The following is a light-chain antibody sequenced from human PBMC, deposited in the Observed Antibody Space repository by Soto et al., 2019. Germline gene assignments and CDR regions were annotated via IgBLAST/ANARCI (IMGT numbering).Light chain of an antibody. J-gene: IGLJ1*01. V-gene: IGLV2-14*01. Sequence: QSVLTQPASVSGSPGQSITISCTGTSSDIAIYNYVSWYQQQPGKAPKLMIYQVTNRPSGVSNRFSGSRSGNTASLTISGLQAEDEADYYCSSYTDSSNYVFGTGTKLTVL. CDR1: SSDIAIYNY. CDR3: SSYTDSSNYV. CDR2: QVT.